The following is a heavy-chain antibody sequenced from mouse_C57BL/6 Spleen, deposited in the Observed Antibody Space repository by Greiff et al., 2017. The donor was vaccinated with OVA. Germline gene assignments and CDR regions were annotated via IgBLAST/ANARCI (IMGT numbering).Heavy chain of an antibody. CDR3: ARSYYGSSYHYFDY. CDR1: GYTFTSYW. Sequence: VQLQQPGAELVRPGSSVKLSCKASGYTFTSYWMHWVKQRPIQGLEWIGNIDPSDSETHYNQKFKDKATLTVYKSSSTAYMQLSSLTSEDSAVYYCARSYYGSSYHYFDYWGQGTTLTVSS. D-gene: IGHD1-1*01. J-gene: IGHJ2*01. V-gene: IGHV1-52*01. CDR2: IDPSDSET.